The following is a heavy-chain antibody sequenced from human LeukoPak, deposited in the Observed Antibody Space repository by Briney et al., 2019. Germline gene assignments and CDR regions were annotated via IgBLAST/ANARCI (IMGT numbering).Heavy chain of an antibody. J-gene: IGHJ4*02. CDR1: GYTFTGYY. Sequence: SVKVSCKASGYTFTGYYMHWVRQAPGQGLEWMGRIIPIFGTANYAQKFQGRVTITTDESTSTAYMELSSLRSEDTAVYYCARSGYDILTGYYGPFDYWGQGTLVTVSS. CDR2: IIPIFGTA. D-gene: IGHD3-9*01. CDR3: ARSGYDILTGYYGPFDY. V-gene: IGHV1-69*05.